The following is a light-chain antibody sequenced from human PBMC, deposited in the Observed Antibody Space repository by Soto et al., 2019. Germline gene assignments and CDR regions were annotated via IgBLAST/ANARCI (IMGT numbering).Light chain of an antibody. CDR3: SSYTRSTTPV. J-gene: IGLJ2*01. CDR1: SSDVGGYAY. CDR2: EVT. V-gene: IGLV2-14*01. Sequence: QSALTQPASVSGSPGQSITISCTGTSSDVGGYAYVSWYQQYPGKAPKLVISEVTNRPSGISHRFSGSRSGNTASLTISGLQADDEAEYYCSSYTRSTTPVFGGGTKLIVL.